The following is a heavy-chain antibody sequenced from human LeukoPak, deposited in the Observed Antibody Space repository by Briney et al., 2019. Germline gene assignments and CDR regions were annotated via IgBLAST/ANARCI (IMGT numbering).Heavy chain of an antibody. CDR3: AKDYYGSGSLPDY. CDR1: GFTFSSYG. CDR2: ISYDGSNK. V-gene: IGHV3-30*18. D-gene: IGHD3-10*01. Sequence: PGGSLRLSCAASGFTFSSYGMHWVRQAPGKGLEWVAVISYDGSNKYYADSVKGRFTISRDNSKNTLYLQVNSLRAEDTAVYYCAKDYYGSGSLPDYWGQGTLVTVSS. J-gene: IGHJ4*02.